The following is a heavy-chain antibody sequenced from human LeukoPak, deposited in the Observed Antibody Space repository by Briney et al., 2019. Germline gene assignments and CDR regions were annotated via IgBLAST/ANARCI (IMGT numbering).Heavy chain of an antibody. CDR3: ARGGYSGSYYYFDY. CDR2: IYSGGST. Sequence: GGSLRLSCAASGFTVSSNYMSWVRQAPGKGLEWVSVIYSGGSTYYADSVKGRSTISRDNSKNTLYLQMNSLRAEDTAVYYCARGGYSGSYYYFDYWGQGTLVTVSS. CDR1: GFTVSSNY. J-gene: IGHJ4*02. V-gene: IGHV3-53*01. D-gene: IGHD1-26*01.